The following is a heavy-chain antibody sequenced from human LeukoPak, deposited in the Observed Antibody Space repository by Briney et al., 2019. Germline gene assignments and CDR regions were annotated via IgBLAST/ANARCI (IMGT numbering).Heavy chain of an antibody. D-gene: IGHD5-12*01. Sequence: GGSLRLSCAASGFTFSIYGMHWVRQAPGKGLEWVAFIRYYDGSNKYYADSAKGRFTISRDNSKNTLYLQMNSLRAEDTAVYYCAKDRDVVAQKSGYDPSSYYYYMDVWGKGTTVTVSS. V-gene: IGHV3-30*02. CDR1: GFTFSIYG. CDR2: IRYYDGSNK. CDR3: AKDRDVVAQKSGYDPSSYYYYMDV. J-gene: IGHJ6*03.